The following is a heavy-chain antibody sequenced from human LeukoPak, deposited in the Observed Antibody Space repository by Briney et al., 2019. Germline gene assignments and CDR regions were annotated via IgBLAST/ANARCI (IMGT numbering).Heavy chain of an antibody. J-gene: IGHJ4*02. V-gene: IGHV3-53*01. CDR2: IYISGTT. D-gene: IGHD1-26*01. CDR1: GFTVSSNY. CDR3: AREGSYPYFDY. Sequence: GGSLRLSCAASGFTVSSNYMSWVRQAPGKGLEWVSVIYISGTTYYADSVKGRFTISRDNSKNTLYLQMNSLRAEDTAVYYCAREGSYPYFDYWGQGTLVTVPS.